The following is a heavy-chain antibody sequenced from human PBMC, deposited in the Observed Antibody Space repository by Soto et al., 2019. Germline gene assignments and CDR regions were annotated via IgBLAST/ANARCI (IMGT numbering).Heavy chain of an antibody. CDR3: ARKDSGYADYMDV. Sequence: QVQLQESGPGLVKPSQTLSLTCTVSGGSISRGGYYWSWIRQHPGQGLEWIGDIYYSGGTYYNPSLKSRVTISVDTSENQFSLRLSSVTAADTAVYYCARKDSGYADYMDVWGKGTTVTVSS. D-gene: IGHD5-12*01. J-gene: IGHJ6*03. CDR2: IYYSGGT. CDR1: GGSISRGGYY. V-gene: IGHV4-31*03.